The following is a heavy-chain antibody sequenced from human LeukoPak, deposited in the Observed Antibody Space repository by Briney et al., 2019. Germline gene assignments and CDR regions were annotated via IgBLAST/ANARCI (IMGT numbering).Heavy chain of an antibody. CDR1: GFTFSNYA. CDR2: LWYDGSNK. CDR3: ARGRYYLDS. J-gene: IGHJ4*02. V-gene: IGHV3-33*01. Sequence: GGSLRLSCAASGFTFSNYAMDWVRQVPGKGLEWVAVLWYDGSNKYYADSVKGRFTISRDNAKNTLYLQMSSLRAEDTAVYFCARGRYYLDSWGQGTLVTVSS.